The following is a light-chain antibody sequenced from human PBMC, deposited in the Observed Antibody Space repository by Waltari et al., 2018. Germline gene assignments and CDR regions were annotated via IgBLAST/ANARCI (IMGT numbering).Light chain of an antibody. CDR3: QQRSNWPLT. Sequence: EIVLTQSQATLSLSPGERAALSCRDSQSVGSYLGWYQQKPGQVPRLLIYDASNRATGIPARFSGSESGTDFTLTISSLEPEDFAVYYCQQRSNWPLTFGGGTTVEIK. CDR1: QSVGSY. CDR2: DAS. J-gene: IGKJ4*01. V-gene: IGKV3-11*01.